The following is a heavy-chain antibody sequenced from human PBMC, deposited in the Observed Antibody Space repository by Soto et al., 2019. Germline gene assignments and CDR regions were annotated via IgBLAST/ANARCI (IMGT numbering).Heavy chain of an antibody. J-gene: IGHJ4*02. D-gene: IGHD1-26*01. CDR3: ARGRSHEWELLVQYFDY. CDR1: GGSVSNSY. V-gene: IGHV4-59*02. CDR2: VYYSGST. Sequence: LSLPCTVSGGSVSNSYWGWIRQPPGKGLEWVAYVYYSGSTNYNPSLGSRVTISVDKSKNQFSLKMTSVTGADTAVYYCARGRSHEWELLVQYFDYWGQGTLVTAPQ.